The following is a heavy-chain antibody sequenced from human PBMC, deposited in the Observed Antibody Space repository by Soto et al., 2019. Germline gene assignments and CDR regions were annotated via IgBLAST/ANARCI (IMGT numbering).Heavy chain of an antibody. D-gene: IGHD3-16*01. CDR1: GDSVRNQY. CDR2: IYGSGST. V-gene: IGHV4-59*02. CDR3: ARTLDYGHMDV. J-gene: IGHJ6*03. Sequence: QVQMQESGPGLVKPSETLSLTCTVSGDSVRNQYWSWIRRPPGRGLEWIGYIYGSGSTKYNPSLKSRLTISVDTSKNQFSLKLSSVIAADTAVYYCARTLDYGHMDVWGKGTTVTVSS.